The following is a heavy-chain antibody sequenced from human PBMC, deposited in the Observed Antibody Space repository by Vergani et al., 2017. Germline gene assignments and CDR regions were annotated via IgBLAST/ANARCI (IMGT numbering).Heavy chain of an antibody. CDR1: GGSISSYY. CDR3: ARGGSSSWYCDY. CDR2: IYYSGST. J-gene: IGHJ4*02. D-gene: IGHD6-13*01. Sequence: QVQLHESGPGLVKPSQTLSLTCTVSGGSISSYYWSWIRQPPGKGLEWIGYIYYSGSTNYNPSLKSRVTISVDTSKNQFSLKLSSVTAADTAVYYCARGGSSSWYCDYWGQGTLVTVSS. V-gene: IGHV4-59*01.